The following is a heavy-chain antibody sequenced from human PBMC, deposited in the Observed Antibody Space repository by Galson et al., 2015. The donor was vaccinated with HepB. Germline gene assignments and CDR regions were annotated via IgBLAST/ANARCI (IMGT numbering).Heavy chain of an antibody. CDR2: IKQDGSEK. J-gene: IGHJ4*02. Sequence: SLRLSCAASGFTFSGYWMTWVRQAPGKGLEWVANIKQDGSEKYYVDSVKGRFTISRDNAKNSLYLQMNSLRAEDAAVYFCAGGLQATGPGCWGQGTLVTVSS. CDR3: AGGLQATGPGC. D-gene: IGHD3-9*01. V-gene: IGHV3-7*01. CDR1: GFTFSGYW.